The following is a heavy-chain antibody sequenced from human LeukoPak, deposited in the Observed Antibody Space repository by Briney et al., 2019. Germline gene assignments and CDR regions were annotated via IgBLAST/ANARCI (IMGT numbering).Heavy chain of an antibody. CDR2: INTNTGNP. D-gene: IGHD2-2*01. CDR1: GYTFTRYP. V-gene: IGHV7-4-1*02. Sequence: GASVKVSCKASGYTFTRYPMNWVRQAPGQGLEWMGWINTNTGNPTYAQGFTGRFVFSLDTSVSTAYLQISSLKAEDTAVYYCARFDQPPYYYYYGMDVWGQGTTVTVSS. J-gene: IGHJ6*02. CDR3: ARFDQPPYYYYYGMDV.